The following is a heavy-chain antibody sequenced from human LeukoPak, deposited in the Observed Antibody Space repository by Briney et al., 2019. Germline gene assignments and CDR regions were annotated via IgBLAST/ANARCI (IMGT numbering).Heavy chain of an antibody. Sequence: PGGSLRLSCAASRFTLSNYGMHWVRQAPGKGLEWLAVVSSDGSIDYYADSVRGRFTVSRDNSKNTMFLQMNSLRAEDTAVYYCARVRPGGFLRYFDWLLDHPYDYWGQGTLVTVSS. CDR2: VSSDGSID. J-gene: IGHJ4*02. D-gene: IGHD3-9*01. V-gene: IGHV3-30*03. CDR1: RFTLSNYG. CDR3: ARVRPGGFLRYFDWLLDHPYDY.